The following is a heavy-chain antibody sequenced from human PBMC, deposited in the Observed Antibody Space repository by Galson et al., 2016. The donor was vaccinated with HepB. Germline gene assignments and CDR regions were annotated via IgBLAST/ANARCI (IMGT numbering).Heavy chain of an antibody. Sequence: SETLSLTCTVSGGSINSYFWSWIRQPPGKGLEWIGYIYYSGLTNYNPSLKSRVTISVDTSKNQFSLKLSSVTAADTAVYYCARDQGFRKYNWFDPWGQGTLVTVSS. V-gene: IGHV4-59*01. CDR2: IYYSGLT. D-gene: IGHD3-3*01. CDR1: GGSINSYF. J-gene: IGHJ5*02. CDR3: ARDQGFRKYNWFDP.